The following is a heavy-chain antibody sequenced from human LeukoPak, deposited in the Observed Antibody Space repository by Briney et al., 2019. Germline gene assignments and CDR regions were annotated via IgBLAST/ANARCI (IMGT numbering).Heavy chain of an antibody. Sequence: SETLSLTCTVSAGSISDSFWTWVRQPPGQGLEWIGHLHHSGTTIYNPSSRTRLTMSVDTSQRQSSLQLRSVTAADRAVYYCARDFGNGDCAEGFDYWGQGILVTVSS. CDR3: ARDFGNGDCAEGFDY. D-gene: IGHD2-21*02. CDR2: LHHSGTT. J-gene: IGHJ4*02. V-gene: IGHV4-59*01. CDR1: AGSISDSF.